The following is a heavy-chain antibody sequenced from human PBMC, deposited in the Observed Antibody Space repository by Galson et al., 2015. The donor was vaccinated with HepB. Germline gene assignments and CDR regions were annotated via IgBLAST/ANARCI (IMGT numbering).Heavy chain of an antibody. CDR3: AKGSERYSGSYYDY. D-gene: IGHD1-26*01. CDR1: GFTFSSYA. CDR2: ISGSGGST. Sequence: LRLSCAASGFTFSSYAMSWVRQAPGKGLEWVSAISGSGGSTYYADSVKGRFTISRDNSKNTLYLQMNSLRAEDTAVYYCAKGSERYSGSYYDYWGQGTLVTVSS. V-gene: IGHV3-23*01. J-gene: IGHJ4*02.